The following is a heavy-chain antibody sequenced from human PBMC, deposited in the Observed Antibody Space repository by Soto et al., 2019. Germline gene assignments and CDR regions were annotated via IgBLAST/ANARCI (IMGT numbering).Heavy chain of an antibody. D-gene: IGHD1-26*01. J-gene: IGHJ5*02. CDR2: IYYSGST. CDR1: GGSVSSGSYY. Sequence: SETLSLTCTVSGGSVSSGSYYWSWIRQPPGKGLEWIGSIYYSGSTYYNPSLKSRVTISVDTSKNQFSLKLSSVTAADTAVYYCATQEVGGSYVYTFDPWSQGTLVTVSS. CDR3: ATQEVGGSYVYTFDP. V-gene: IGHV4-39*01.